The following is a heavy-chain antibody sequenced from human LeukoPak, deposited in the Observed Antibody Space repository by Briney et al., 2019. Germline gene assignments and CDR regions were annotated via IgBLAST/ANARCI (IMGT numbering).Heavy chain of an antibody. D-gene: IGHD3-10*01. J-gene: IGHJ6*03. CDR1: GFTFSSYG. Sequence: GGSLRLSCAASGFTFSSYGMHWVRQAPGKGLEWVAFIRYDGSNKYYADSVKGRFTISRDNSKNTLYLQMNSLRAEDTAVYYCATTYYYGSGSYDYYYMDVWSKGTTVTISS. CDR2: IRYDGSNK. CDR3: ATTYYYGSGSYDYYYMDV. V-gene: IGHV3-30*02.